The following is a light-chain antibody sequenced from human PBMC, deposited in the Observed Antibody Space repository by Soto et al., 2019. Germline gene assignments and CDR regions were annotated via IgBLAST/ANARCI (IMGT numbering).Light chain of an antibody. CDR2: GNT. V-gene: IGLV1-40*01. CDR3: QSYDSSLSDWV. J-gene: IGLJ3*02. Sequence: QSVLTQPPSVSGAPGQRVTISCTGSSSNIGSGYDVHWYQRLPGTAPKLLIYGNTNRPSGVPDRFSGSKSGTSASLAITGLQAEDEADYYCQSYDSSLSDWVFGGGTKVTVL. CDR1: SSNIGSGYD.